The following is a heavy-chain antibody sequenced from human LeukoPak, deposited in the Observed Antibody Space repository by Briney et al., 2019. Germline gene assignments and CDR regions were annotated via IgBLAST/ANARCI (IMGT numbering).Heavy chain of an antibody. CDR2: IYYSGST. CDR1: GGSISTSNYY. V-gene: IGHV4-61*01. CDR3: ARGGGNEAAARKLEYDY. D-gene: IGHD6-13*01. J-gene: IGHJ4*02. Sequence: SETLSLTCTVSGGSISTSNYYWSWIRQPPGKGLEWIGYIYYSGSTNYNPSLKSRVTISVDTSKNQFSLKLSSVTAADTAVYYCARGGGNEAAARKLEYDYWGQGTLVTVSS.